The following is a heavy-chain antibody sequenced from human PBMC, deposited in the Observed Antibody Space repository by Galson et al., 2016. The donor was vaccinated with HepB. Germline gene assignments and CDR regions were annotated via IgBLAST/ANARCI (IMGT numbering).Heavy chain of an antibody. V-gene: IGHV3-23*01. CDR2: ISGSGRST. CDR3: ARAPPLEGRDYKSQYYFDF. D-gene: IGHD3-10*01. Sequence: SLRLSCAASGFTFSSYAMSWVRQAPGKGLELVSSISGSGRSTYYADSVKGRYAISKDNFKNTLYLQMNSLRPEDTAVYYCARAPPLEGRDYKSQYYFDFWGQGTLVTVSS. J-gene: IGHJ4*02. CDR1: GFTFSSYA.